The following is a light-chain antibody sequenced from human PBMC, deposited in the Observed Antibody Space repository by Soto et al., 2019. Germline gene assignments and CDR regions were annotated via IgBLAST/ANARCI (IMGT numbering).Light chain of an antibody. CDR3: QSYDSSLSALYV. CDR1: SSNIGAGYE. CDR2: GNN. Sequence: QSALTQPPSVPGAPGQRVTISCTGSSSNIGAGYEVHWYQQLPGTAPKLLIYGNNNRPSGVPDRFSGSKSGTSASLAITGLQAEDEADYYCQSYDSSLSALYVFGTGTQLTVL. V-gene: IGLV1-40*01. J-gene: IGLJ1*01.